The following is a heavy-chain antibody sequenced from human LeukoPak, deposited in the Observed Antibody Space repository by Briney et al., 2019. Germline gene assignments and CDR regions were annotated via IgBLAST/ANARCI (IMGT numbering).Heavy chain of an antibody. V-gene: IGHV3-7*01. CDR3: AREGTLRPRVEHWFGENDESYFDY. CDR2: IKQDGSEK. CDR1: GFTFSSYW. D-gene: IGHD3-10*01. Sequence: PGGSLRLSCAASGFTFSSYWMSWVRQAPGKGLEWVANIKQDGSEKYYVDSVKGRFTISRDNAKNSLYLQMNSLRAEDTAVYYCAREGTLRPRVEHWFGENDESYFDYWGQGTLVTVSS. J-gene: IGHJ4*02.